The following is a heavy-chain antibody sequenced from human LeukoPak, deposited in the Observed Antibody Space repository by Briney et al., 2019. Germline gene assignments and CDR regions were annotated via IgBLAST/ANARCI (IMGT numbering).Heavy chain of an antibody. V-gene: IGHV1-18*01. CDR2: ISAYSGNT. CDR1: GYTFTSYG. CDR3: PRDNSVGDNAWWFDP. D-gene: IGHD1-26*01. J-gene: IGHJ5*02. Sequence: ASVKVSFKASGYTFTSYGISWVRQAPGQGLEWMGWISAYSGNTNYAQKLQGRVTMTTDTSTSTAYMELRNLRSDDTAVYYWPRDNSVGDNAWWFDPWGQGTLVTVSS.